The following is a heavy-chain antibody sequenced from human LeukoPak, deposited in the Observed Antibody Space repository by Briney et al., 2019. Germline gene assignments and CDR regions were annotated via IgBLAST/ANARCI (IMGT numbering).Heavy chain of an antibody. CDR1: GYSISSGYY. D-gene: IGHD2-2*01. J-gene: IGHJ3*02. CDR3: ARGVDIVVVPAAMCAFDI. V-gene: IGHV4-38-2*01. CDR2: IFHSGSP. Sequence: RTSETLSLTCAVSGYSISSGYYWGWIRQPPGKGREWIGRIFHSGSPYYNPSLKSRVTISVDTSKNQFSLKLSSVTAADTAVYYCARGVDIVVVPAAMCAFDIWGQGTTVTVSS.